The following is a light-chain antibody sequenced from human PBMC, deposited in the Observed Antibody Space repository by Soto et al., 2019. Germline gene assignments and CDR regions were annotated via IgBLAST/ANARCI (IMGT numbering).Light chain of an antibody. CDR2: STS. V-gene: IGLV7-43*01. CDR3: LLYYGGAQV. J-gene: IGLJ3*02. CDR1: TGAVTSGYY. Sequence: QTVVTQEPSLTVSPGGTGTLTCASSTGAVTSGYYPNWFQQKPGQAPRSLIYSTSIKHSWTPARFSGSLLGGKAALTLSGVQPEDEAEYYCLLYYGGAQVFGGGTKLTVL.